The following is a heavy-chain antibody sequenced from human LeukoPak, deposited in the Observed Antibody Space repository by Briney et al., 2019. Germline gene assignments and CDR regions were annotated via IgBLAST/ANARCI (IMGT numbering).Heavy chain of an antibody. J-gene: IGHJ3*02. Sequence: SGPTLVKPTQTLTLTCTFSGFSLTTSEVGVGWIRQPPGKALEWLAFIYWDDDKRYSPSLESRLTITKDTFKNQVVLTMTNMDPVDTATYYCAHSEDYYGSVDAFDIWGQGTMVTVSS. D-gene: IGHD3-10*01. CDR3: AHSEDYYGSVDAFDI. CDR1: GFSLTTSEVG. CDR2: IYWDDDK. V-gene: IGHV2-5*02.